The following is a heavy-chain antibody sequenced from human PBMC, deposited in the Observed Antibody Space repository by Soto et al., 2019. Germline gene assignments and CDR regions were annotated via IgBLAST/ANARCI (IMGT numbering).Heavy chain of an antibody. Sequence: SVSDGSSGSGGDYCIRNHQHPGKGLEWIGYIYYSGSTYYNPSLKSRVTISVDTSKNQFSLKLSSVTAADTAVYYCARDYGYYGSGSYPYYGMAVWGQGTTVTVSS. CDR3: ARDYGYYGSGSYPYYGMAV. D-gene: IGHD3-10*01. J-gene: IGHJ6*02. CDR1: DGSSGSGGDY. V-gene: IGHV4-31*03. CDR2: IYYSGST.